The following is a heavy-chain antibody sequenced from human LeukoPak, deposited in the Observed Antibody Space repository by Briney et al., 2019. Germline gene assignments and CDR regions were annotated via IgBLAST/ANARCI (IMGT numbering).Heavy chain of an antibody. D-gene: IGHD3-10*01. CDR3: AKDHVPVLLWFGEEVGWFDP. Sequence: GGSLRLSCAASGFTFSSYGMHWVRQAPGKGLEWVAVISYDGSNKYYADSVKGRFTISRDNSKNTLYLQMNSLRAEDTAVYYCAKDHVPVLLWFGEEVGWFDPWGQGTLVTVSS. J-gene: IGHJ5*02. CDR2: ISYDGSNK. CDR1: GFTFSSYG. V-gene: IGHV3-30*18.